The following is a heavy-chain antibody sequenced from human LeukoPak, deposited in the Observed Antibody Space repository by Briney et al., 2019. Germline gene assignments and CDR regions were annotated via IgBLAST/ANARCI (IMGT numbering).Heavy chain of an antibody. V-gene: IGHV3-33*01. D-gene: IGHD3-10*01. Sequence: PGRSLRLSCAASGFSFNTYAMRWVRQAPGQGLEWVAHIWHDGSHKIYSNSVRGQFTISRDNAKNTVSLQMNNLRPENTAVYYCAREFFGSGSFPDFCGQGTLVTVSS. CDR1: GFSFNTYA. CDR3: AREFFGSGSFPDF. CDR2: IWHDGSHK. J-gene: IGHJ4*02.